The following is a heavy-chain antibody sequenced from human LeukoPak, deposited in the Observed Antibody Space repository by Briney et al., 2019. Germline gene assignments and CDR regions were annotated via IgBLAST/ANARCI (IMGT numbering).Heavy chain of an antibody. J-gene: IGHJ6*02. CDR1: GYTFTSYY. CDR2: INPSGGST. Sequence: ASVKVSCKASGYTFTSYYMHWVRQAPGQGLEWMGIINPSGGSTSYAQKFQGRVTMTRDTSTSTVYMELSSLRSEDTAVYYCTRPGTEHPYGMDVWGQGTTVTVSS. CDR3: TRPGTEHPYGMDV. V-gene: IGHV1-46*01.